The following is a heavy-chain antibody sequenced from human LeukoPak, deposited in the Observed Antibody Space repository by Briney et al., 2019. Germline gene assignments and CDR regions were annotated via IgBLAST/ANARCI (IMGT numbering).Heavy chain of an antibody. CDR3: AKDLGYGDRWAQYYFDY. D-gene: IGHD4-17*01. CDR2: ISGSGGST. CDR1: GFTFGSYA. J-gene: IGHJ4*02. Sequence: GGSLRLSCAASGFTFGSYAMSWVRQAPGKGLEWVSAISGSGGSTYYADSVKGRFTISRDNSKNTLYLQMNSLRAEDTAVYYCAKDLGYGDRWAQYYFDYWGQGTLVTVSS. V-gene: IGHV3-23*01.